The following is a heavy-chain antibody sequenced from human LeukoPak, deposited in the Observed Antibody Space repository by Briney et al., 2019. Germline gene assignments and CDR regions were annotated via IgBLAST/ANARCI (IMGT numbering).Heavy chain of an antibody. J-gene: IGHJ6*02. CDR1: GVTFSSYA. D-gene: IGHD3-16*01. CDR2: ISGSGGST. CDR3: AKDCCFGSPIYYGMDV. Sequence: GGSLRLSCAASGVTFSSYAMSWVRQAPGKGLEWVSAISGSGGSTYYADSVKGRFTISRDNSKNTLYLQMNSLRAEDTAVYYCAKDCCFGSPIYYGMDVWGQGTTVTVSS. V-gene: IGHV3-23*01.